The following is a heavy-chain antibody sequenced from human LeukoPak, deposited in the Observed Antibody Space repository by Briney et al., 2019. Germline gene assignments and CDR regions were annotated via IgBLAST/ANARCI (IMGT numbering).Heavy chain of an antibody. Sequence: PGGSLRLSCAASGFTFSSYAMSWVRQAPGKGLEWVSAISGSGGSTYYADSVKGRFTISRDNSKNTLYLQMNSLRAEDTAVYYCAKGKSYYYDSTGPHYFDYWGQGTLVTVSS. CDR1: GFTFSSYA. D-gene: IGHD3-22*01. J-gene: IGHJ4*02. CDR3: AKGKSYYYDSTGPHYFDY. CDR2: ISGSGGST. V-gene: IGHV3-23*01.